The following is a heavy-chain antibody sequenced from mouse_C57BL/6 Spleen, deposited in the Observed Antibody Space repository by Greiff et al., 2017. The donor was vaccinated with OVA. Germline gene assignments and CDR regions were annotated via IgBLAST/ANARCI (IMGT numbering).Heavy chain of an antibody. Sequence: QVQLQQPGAELVKPGASVKLSCKASGYTFTSYWMHWVKQRPGQGLEWIGMIHPNSGSTNYNEKFKSKATLTVDKSSSTAYMQLSSLTSEDSAVYYCAREGYDGYYDYAMDYWGQGTSVTVSS. CDR1: GYTFTSYW. V-gene: IGHV1-64*01. CDR3: AREGYDGYYDYAMDY. CDR2: IHPNSGST. J-gene: IGHJ4*01. D-gene: IGHD2-3*01.